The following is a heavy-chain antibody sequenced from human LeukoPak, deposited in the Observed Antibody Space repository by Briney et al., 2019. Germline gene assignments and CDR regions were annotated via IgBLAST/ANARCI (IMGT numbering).Heavy chain of an antibody. Sequence: GGSLRLSCAASGFSFSTYSMNWVRQAPGKGLEWVSSISSSSTYIFYADSVKGRFAISRDNAKNSLYLQMNSLRAEDTAVYYCATPGLLGYCSSAICAPPGYWGQGTLVTVSS. CDR3: ATPGLLGYCSSAICAPPGY. J-gene: IGHJ4*02. D-gene: IGHD2-2*01. V-gene: IGHV3-21*04. CDR1: GFSFSTYS. CDR2: ISSSSTYI.